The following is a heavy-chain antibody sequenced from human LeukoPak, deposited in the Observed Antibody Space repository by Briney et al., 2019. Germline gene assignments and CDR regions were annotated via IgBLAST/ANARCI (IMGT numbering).Heavy chain of an antibody. Sequence: GSLRLSCAASGFTFSSYAMSWVRQAPGKGLEWVSAISGSGGSTYYADSVKGRFTISRDNSKNTLYLQMNSLRAEDTAVYYCARPASDYDFWSGYDYWGQGTLVTVSS. CDR1: GFTFSSYA. CDR3: ARPASDYDFWSGYDY. CDR2: ISGSGGST. V-gene: IGHV3-23*01. D-gene: IGHD3-3*01. J-gene: IGHJ4*02.